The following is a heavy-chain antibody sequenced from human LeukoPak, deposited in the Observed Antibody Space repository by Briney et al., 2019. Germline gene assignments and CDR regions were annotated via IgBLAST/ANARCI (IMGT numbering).Heavy chain of an antibody. Sequence: ASVTVSCKASGYTFTVYYMHWVRQAPGQGLEWMGWINPNSGGTNYAQKFQGRVTMTRDTSISTAYMELSRLRSDDTAVYYCARGRGRGIYSSSSGDYWGQGTLVTVSS. CDR1: GYTFTVYY. V-gene: IGHV1-2*02. CDR2: INPNSGGT. CDR3: ARGRGRGIYSSSSGDY. J-gene: IGHJ4*02. D-gene: IGHD6-13*01.